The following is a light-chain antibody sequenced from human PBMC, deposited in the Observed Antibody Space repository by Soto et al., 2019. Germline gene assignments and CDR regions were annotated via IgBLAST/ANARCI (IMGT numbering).Light chain of an antibody. CDR1: SGHSSYA. J-gene: IGLJ3*02. CDR2: LNSDGSH. V-gene: IGLV4-69*01. Sequence: QLVLTQSPSASASLGASVKLTCTLSSGHSSYAIAWHQQQPEKGPRYLMKLNSDGSHSKGDGIPDRFSGSSSGAERYLTISSLQSEDEADYYWQTWGTGTLVFGGGTKLTVL. CDR3: QTWGTGTLV.